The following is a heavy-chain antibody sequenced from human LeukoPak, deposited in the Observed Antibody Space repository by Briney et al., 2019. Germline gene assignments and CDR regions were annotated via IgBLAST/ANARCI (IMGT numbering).Heavy chain of an antibody. CDR3: ARGPRGGDGLYYFDY. CDR1: GYPFTTYY. Sequence: ASVTVSCTASGYPFTTYYVHWVRQAPGQGPEWMGIINPSGGSTNYAQNLQGRVTMTRDTSTTTVYMELSTLRSEDTAVYYCARGPRGGDGLYYFDYWGQGTLVTVSS. J-gene: IGHJ4*02. CDR2: INPSGGST. V-gene: IGHV1-46*01. D-gene: IGHD2-21*02.